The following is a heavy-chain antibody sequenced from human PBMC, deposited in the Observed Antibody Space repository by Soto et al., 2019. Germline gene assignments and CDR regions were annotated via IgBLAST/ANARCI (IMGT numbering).Heavy chain of an antibody. CDR2: INSDGSST. CDR1: GFTFSSYW. CDR3: VRDHGYPDSSHF. Sequence: GRSLRLSCAASGFTFSSYWMHWVRQAPGKGLVWVSHINSDGSSTTYADSVKGRFTISRDNAKNTLYLQMNSLRAEDTAVYYCVRDHGYPDSSHFWGRGTMVTVS. J-gene: IGHJ3*01. V-gene: IGHV3-74*01. D-gene: IGHD1-1*01.